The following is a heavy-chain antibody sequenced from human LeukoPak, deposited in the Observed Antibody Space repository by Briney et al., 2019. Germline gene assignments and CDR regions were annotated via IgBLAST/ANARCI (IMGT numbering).Heavy chain of an antibody. CDR3: AREVRNYDSSGSLDY. Sequence: PGGSLRLSCAASGFTFSSYAMHWVRQAPGKGLEWVAVMSYDGTNKYYADSVKGRFTISRDNSKNTLYLQMNSLRAEDTAVYYCAREVRNYDSSGSLDYWGQGTLVTVSS. J-gene: IGHJ4*02. V-gene: IGHV3-30-3*01. CDR1: GFTFSSYA. D-gene: IGHD3-22*01. CDR2: MSYDGTNK.